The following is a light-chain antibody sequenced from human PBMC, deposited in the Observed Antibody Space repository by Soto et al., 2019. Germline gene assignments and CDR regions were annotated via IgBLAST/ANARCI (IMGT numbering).Light chain of an antibody. V-gene: IGKV1-9*01. CDR3: QQRSNWPT. CDR1: QGISNY. Sequence: DIQLTQSPSFLSASVGDRVTITCRASQGISNYLAWYQQKAGKAPKLLIHTASTLQNGVPSRFSGSGSGTEFTLTISSLQPEDLATYYCQQRSNWPTFGQGTKLEIK. CDR2: TAS. J-gene: IGKJ2*01.